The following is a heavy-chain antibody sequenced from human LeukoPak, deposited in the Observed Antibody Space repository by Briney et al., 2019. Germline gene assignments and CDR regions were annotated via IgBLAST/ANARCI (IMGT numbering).Heavy chain of an antibody. J-gene: IGHJ4*02. Sequence: GGSLRLSCAASGFTFSSYAMSWVRQAPGKGLEWVSYISSSSSIIYYADSVKGRFTISRDNAKNSLYLQMNSLRAEDTAVYYCARSIAAAWDYWGQGTLVAVSS. CDR3: ARSIAAAWDY. V-gene: IGHV3-48*01. D-gene: IGHD6-13*01. CDR1: GFTFSSYA. CDR2: ISSSSSII.